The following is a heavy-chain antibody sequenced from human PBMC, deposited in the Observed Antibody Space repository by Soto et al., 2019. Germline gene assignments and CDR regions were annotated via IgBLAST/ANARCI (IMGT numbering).Heavy chain of an antibody. D-gene: IGHD3-9*01. Sequence: QGQLVQSGAEVKKPGASVKVSCKASGYTFSVYAITWVRQAPGQGLEWMGWISAYNGDTKYAQKFQGRVTMNTDTSTDTAYMELRSLRSDDTAVYYCARGHFDLLTTYYRDFHYWGQGTLITVSS. CDR2: ISAYNGDT. CDR1: GYTFSVYA. CDR3: ARGHFDLLTTYYRDFHY. J-gene: IGHJ4*01. V-gene: IGHV1-18*01.